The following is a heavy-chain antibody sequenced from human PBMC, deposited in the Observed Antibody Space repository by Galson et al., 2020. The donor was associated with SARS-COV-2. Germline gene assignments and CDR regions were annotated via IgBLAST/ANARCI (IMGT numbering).Heavy chain of an antibody. J-gene: IGHJ4*01. Sequence: ASVKVSCKVSAYTITELSMHWVRQAPGKGLEWMGGFDPEDGETIYAQKFQGRVTMTEDTSTDTAYMELSSLRSEDTAVYYCATVYSIFGGYGYRRGAYYWGHGTLVTVSS. CDR2: FDPEDGET. CDR1: AYTITELS. D-gene: IGHD3-3*01. V-gene: IGHV1-24*01. CDR3: ATVYSIFGGYGYRRGAYY.